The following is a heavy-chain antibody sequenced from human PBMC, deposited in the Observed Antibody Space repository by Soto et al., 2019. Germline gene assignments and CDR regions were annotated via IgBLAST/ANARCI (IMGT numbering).Heavy chain of an antibody. CDR2: IKSKTDGGTT. V-gene: IGHV3-15*01. CDR3: TNAPSPFSIDY. Sequence: LRLSLAASGXTFSNAWMSWVRQAPGKGLEWVGRIKSKTDGGTTDYAAPVKGRFTISRDDSKNTLYLQMNSLKTEDTAVYYCTNAPSPFSIDYWGQGTLVTVSS. J-gene: IGHJ4*02. CDR1: GXTFSNAW.